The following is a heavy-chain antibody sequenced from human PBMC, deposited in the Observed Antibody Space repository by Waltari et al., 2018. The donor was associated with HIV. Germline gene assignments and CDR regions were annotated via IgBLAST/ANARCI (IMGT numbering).Heavy chain of an antibody. CDR3: AREPTRRAEGAY. V-gene: IGHV4-31*03. J-gene: IGHJ4*02. CDR1: GGSISSGGYY. CDR2: IYYSGST. Sequence: QVQLQESGPGLVKPSQTLSLTCTVSGGSISSGGYYWSCIRQHPGQALEWIGYIYYSGSTYYNPSLKSRVTISVDTSKIQFSLKLSSVTAADTAVYYCAREPTRRAEGAYWGQGTLVTVSS.